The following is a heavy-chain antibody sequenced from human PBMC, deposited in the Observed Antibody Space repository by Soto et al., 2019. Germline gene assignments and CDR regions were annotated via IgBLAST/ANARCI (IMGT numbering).Heavy chain of an antibody. CDR1: GYTFTGYY. J-gene: IGHJ3*01. CDR3: ARDYYEGSASYGLEI. CDR2: INPNTGGA. Sequence: QEHLVQSGAEVKSPGASVKVSCKAAGYTFTGYYIHWVRQAPGQGLEWMGWINPNTGGANIAQKFQGWVTLTRDPPITTTYMEVNRLTSNDTAVYYCARDYYEGSASYGLEIWGQGTMVTVAS. D-gene: IGHD3-16*01. V-gene: IGHV1-2*04.